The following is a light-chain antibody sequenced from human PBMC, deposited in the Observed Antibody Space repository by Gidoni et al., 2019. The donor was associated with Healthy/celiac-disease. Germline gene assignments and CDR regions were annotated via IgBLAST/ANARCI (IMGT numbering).Light chain of an antibody. Sequence: DIVLTQSPATLCLSPGERATLSYRASQSVSSYLAWYQQKPGHAPRLLIYDASTSGTGIPARFSGSGSGTDFTLTISSLEPEDFAVYYCYQRRNWPTWTFGQGTKVEIK. CDR1: QSVSSY. CDR3: YQRRNWPTWT. CDR2: DAS. J-gene: IGKJ1*01. V-gene: IGKV3-11*01.